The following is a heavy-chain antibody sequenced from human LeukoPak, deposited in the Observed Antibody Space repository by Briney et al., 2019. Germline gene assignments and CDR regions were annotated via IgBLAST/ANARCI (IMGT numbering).Heavy chain of an antibody. CDR3: ARVGCSSGSYYCDY. CDR1: GFTVSDNY. J-gene: IGHJ4*02. CDR2: IYRGGST. D-gene: IGHD5-18*01. Sequence: GGSLRLSCAASGFTVSDNYMSWVRLAPGKGLEWVSVIYRGGSTYYADSVKGRFIISRDNSKNTLDLQMNSLRAEDTAVYFCARVGCSSGSYYCDYWGQGTLVTVSS. V-gene: IGHV3-66*01.